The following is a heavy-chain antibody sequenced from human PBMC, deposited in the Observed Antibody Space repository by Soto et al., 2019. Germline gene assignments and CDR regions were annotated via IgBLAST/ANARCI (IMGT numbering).Heavy chain of an antibody. Sequence: QVQLVESGGGVVQPGRSLRLSCAASGFTFSSYGMHWVRQAPGKGLECVAVISYDGSNKYYADSVKGRFTISRDNSKKTLYLQMNSLRAEDTAVYYCAKDKYSGYRVPLYYFDYWGQGTLVTVSS. D-gene: IGHD5-12*01. V-gene: IGHV3-30*18. CDR1: GFTFSSYG. CDR3: AKDKYSGYRVPLYYFDY. J-gene: IGHJ4*02. CDR2: ISYDGSNK.